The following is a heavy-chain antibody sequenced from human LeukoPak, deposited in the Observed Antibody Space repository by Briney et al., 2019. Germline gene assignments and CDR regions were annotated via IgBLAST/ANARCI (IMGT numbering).Heavy chain of an antibody. CDR1: GYTFTTYG. D-gene: IGHD3-22*01. Sequence: ASVKVSCKASGYTFTTYGISWVRQAPGQGLEWLGWISAYNGNTNYAQKLQGRVTMTTDTSTSTAYMELRSLRSDDTAVYYCARDHKYYDSSGYSWGQGTLVTVSS. CDR3: ARDHKYYDSSGYS. CDR2: ISAYNGNT. J-gene: IGHJ4*02. V-gene: IGHV1-18*01.